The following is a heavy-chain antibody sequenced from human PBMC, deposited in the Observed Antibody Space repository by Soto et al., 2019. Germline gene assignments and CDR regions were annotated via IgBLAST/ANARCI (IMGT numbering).Heavy chain of an antibody. CDR3: ARDKITGLFDY. Sequence: QVQLQQWGAGLLKPSETLSLTCAVYGGSFSGYYWTWIRQPPGTGLEWMGEINHSGSTNYNPSLKRRVTISVDTSKNQFSLKLISVTAADTAVYYCARDKITGLFDYWGKGTLVTVSS. J-gene: IGHJ4*02. D-gene: IGHD2-8*02. CDR2: INHSGST. CDR1: GGSFSGYY. V-gene: IGHV4-34*01.